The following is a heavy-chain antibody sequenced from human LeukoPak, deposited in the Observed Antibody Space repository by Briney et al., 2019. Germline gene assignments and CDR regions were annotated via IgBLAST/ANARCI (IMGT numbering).Heavy chain of an antibody. V-gene: IGHV1-2*02. Sequence: GASVKVSCKDSGYTFNGYYMHWVRQAPGQGLEWMGWINPNSDGTNYAQKFQGRVTMTRDTSISTAYMELSGLRSDDTAVYYCARKKIEVVTTYDYWGQGTLVTVSS. J-gene: IGHJ4*02. CDR3: ARKKIEVVTTYDY. CDR1: GYTFNGYY. D-gene: IGHD4-11*01. CDR2: INPNSDGT.